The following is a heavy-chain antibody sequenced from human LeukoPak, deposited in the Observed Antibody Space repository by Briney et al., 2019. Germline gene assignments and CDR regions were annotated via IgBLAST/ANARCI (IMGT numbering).Heavy chain of an antibody. CDR1: GYTFTSYD. J-gene: IGHJ6*02. CDR2: MNPNSGNT. D-gene: IGHD4-11*01. CDR3: ARYYSDYYYYGMDV. V-gene: IGHV1-8*01. Sequence: ASVKVSCKASGYTFTSYDINWVRQATGQGLEWMGWMNPNSGNTGYAQKFQGRVTMTRNTSIGTAYMELSSLRSEDTAVYYCARYYSDYYYYGMDVWGQGTTVTVSS.